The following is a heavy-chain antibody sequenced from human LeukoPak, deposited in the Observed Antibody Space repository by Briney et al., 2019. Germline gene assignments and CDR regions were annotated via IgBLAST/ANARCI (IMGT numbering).Heavy chain of an antibody. CDR1: GASISSGDYY. V-gene: IGHV4-30-4*01. Sequence: PSETLSLTCIVSGASISSGDYYWSWIRQPPGKGLEWIGYIYYSGSTYYNPSLKSRVTISVDTSKNQFSLKLSSVTAADTAVYYCARYYGSPPSPVYNWFDPWGQGTLVTVSS. D-gene: IGHD3-10*01. CDR2: IYYSGST. J-gene: IGHJ5*02. CDR3: ARYYGSPPSPVYNWFDP.